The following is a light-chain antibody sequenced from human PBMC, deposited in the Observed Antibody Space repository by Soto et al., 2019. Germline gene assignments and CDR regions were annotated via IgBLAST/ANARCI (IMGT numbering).Light chain of an antibody. J-gene: IGKJ2*01. CDR2: GTS. V-gene: IGKV3-20*01. CDR3: QQYENSRYT. CDR1: QSVNRNY. Sequence: EIVLTQSPGTLSLSPGERAALSCRASQSVNRNYLAWYQQKPGQAPRLVIYGTSNRATGIPDRFSGSGSGTDFTLTISSLESEDFAVYYCQQYENSRYTFGQGTKLEIK.